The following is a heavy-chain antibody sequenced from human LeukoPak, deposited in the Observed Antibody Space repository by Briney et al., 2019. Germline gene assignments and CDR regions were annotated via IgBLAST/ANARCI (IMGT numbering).Heavy chain of an antibody. V-gene: IGHV4-39*01. CDR2: IYYSGTT. CDR1: GGSINSSNYY. Sequence: SETLSLTCTVSGGSINSSNYYWGWIRQPPGKGLEWIGNIYYSGTTYYNPSLNSRVTISVDTSKNQFSLKLGSVTAADTAVYYCARVDWLNWYFGLWGRGSLVTVSS. D-gene: IGHD3-9*01. J-gene: IGHJ2*01. CDR3: ARVDWLNWYFGL.